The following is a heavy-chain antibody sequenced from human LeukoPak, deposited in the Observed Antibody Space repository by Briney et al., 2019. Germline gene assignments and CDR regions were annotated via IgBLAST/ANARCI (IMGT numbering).Heavy chain of an antibody. CDR3: ARNSNSILLWLFDP. CDR1: GYSISSGHY. CDR2: INYSGST. J-gene: IGHJ5*02. D-gene: IGHD2-21*01. Sequence: PSETLSLTCSVSGYSISSGHYWGWIRPTPGKGLEWIGSINYSGSTYYNPSLKSRVTISEDTEKNQFSLKLSSVPAADTSVYYCARNSNSILLWLFDPWGQGTLVTVSS. V-gene: IGHV4-38-2*02.